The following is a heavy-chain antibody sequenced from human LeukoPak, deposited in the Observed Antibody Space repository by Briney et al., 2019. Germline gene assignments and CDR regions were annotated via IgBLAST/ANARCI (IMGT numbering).Heavy chain of an antibody. CDR2: ISGSGSYI. CDR1: GFTFSSYS. J-gene: IGHJ4*02. Sequence: GDSLTLSCAASGFTFSSYSMNWVGQAPGKGLEWVSSISGSGSYIYYADSEKGRFTIARDNEKESLWLQMNSLRAEDTAVYYCAIGYCSSDNCPDYWGQGTLVTVSS. V-gene: IGHV3-21*01. D-gene: IGHD2-15*01. CDR3: AIGYCSSDNCPDY.